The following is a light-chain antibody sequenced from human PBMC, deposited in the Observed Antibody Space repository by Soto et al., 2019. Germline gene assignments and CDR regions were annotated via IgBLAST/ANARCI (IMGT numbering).Light chain of an antibody. CDR1: QGIIDY. CDR3: QKYNSAPRT. V-gene: IGKV1-27*01. Sequence: DIQMTQSPSSLSASVGDRVTITCRASQGIIDYLAWYQQKPGKAPKLLIYAASTLQSGVPSRFNRSGAGTDFTLTISSLQPEDVATYYCQKYNSAPRTFGQGTKVEIK. CDR2: AAS. J-gene: IGKJ1*01.